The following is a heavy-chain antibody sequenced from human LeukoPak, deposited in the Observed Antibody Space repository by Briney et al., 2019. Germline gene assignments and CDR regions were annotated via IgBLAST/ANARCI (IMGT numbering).Heavy chain of an antibody. CDR3: ASPLDTYYYDSSGYYRDGMDV. J-gene: IGHJ6*02. CDR2: IYYSGST. Sequence: SETLSLTCTVSGGSISSYYWSWIRQPPGKGLEWIGYIYYSGSTNYNPSLKSRVTISIDTSKKQFSLKLSSVTAADTAVYYCASPLDTYYYDSSGYYRDGMDVWGQGTTVTVSS. CDR1: GGSISSYY. D-gene: IGHD3-22*01. V-gene: IGHV4-59*12.